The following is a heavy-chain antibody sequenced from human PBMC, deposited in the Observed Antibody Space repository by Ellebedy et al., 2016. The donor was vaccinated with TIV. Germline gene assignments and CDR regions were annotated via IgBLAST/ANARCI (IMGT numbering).Heavy chain of an antibody. CDR3: ARASYGSGIHYYDD. V-gene: IGHV1-69*06. CDR1: GGTFTSYA. D-gene: IGHD3-10*01. CDR2: TIPLFGTS. Sequence: ASVKVSCKASGGTFTSYALSWVRQAPGQGLEWMGVTIPLFGTSNYAQRFQGRLTVTADKANSTAYMELSSLTSEDTGVYYCARASYGSGIHYYDDWGQGTLVTVSS. J-gene: IGHJ4*02.